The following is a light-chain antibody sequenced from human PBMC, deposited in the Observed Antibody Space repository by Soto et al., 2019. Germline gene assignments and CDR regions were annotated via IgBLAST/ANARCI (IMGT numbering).Light chain of an antibody. CDR1: QGIRND. CDR3: LQHSTYPLT. CDR2: AAS. J-gene: IGKJ1*01. Sequence: DIQMTQFPSSLSASVGDRVIITCRASQGIRNDLAWYQQKPGKAPKRLIYAASILQSGVPSRFSGSGSGTEFTLAISSLQPEDFATFYCLQHSTYPLTFGQGTKVEIK. V-gene: IGKV1-17*01.